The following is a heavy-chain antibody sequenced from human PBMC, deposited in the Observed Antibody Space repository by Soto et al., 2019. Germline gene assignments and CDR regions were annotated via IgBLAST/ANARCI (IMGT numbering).Heavy chain of an antibody. D-gene: IGHD3-10*01. CDR1: GFTFSSYG. Sequence: SLRLSCAASGFTFSSYGMHWVRQAPGKGLEWVAVISYDGSNKYYADSVKGRFTISRDNSKNTLYLQMNSLRAEDTAVYYCAKATRQRRLHGSGSYYFDYWGQGTLVTVSS. CDR3: AKATRQRRLHGSGSYYFDY. CDR2: ISYDGSNK. V-gene: IGHV3-30*18. J-gene: IGHJ4*02.